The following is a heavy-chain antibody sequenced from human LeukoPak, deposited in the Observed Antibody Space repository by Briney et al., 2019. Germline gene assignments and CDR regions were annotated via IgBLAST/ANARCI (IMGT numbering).Heavy chain of an antibody. J-gene: IGHJ4*02. Sequence: PGGSLRLSCAASGFTFSSYWMSCVRQAPGEGLEWVANIKQDGSEKYYVDSVKGRFTISRDNAKNSLYLQMNSLRAEDTAVYYCARVPYCSSTSCYLFDYWGQGTLVTVSS. D-gene: IGHD2-2*01. CDR2: IKQDGSEK. V-gene: IGHV3-7*01. CDR3: ARVPYCSSTSCYLFDY. CDR1: GFTFSSYW.